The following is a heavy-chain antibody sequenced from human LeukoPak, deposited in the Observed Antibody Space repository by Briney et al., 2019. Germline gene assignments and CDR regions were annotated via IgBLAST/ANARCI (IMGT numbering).Heavy chain of an antibody. J-gene: IGHJ6*03. CDR3: ARGEYCSSTSCYFYYYYHMDV. D-gene: IGHD2-2*01. CDR1: GYTFTSYD. Sequence: EASVKVSCKASGYTFTSYDINWVRQATGQGLEWMGWMNPNSGNTGYAQKFQGRVTMTRNTSISTAYMELSSLRSEDTAVYYCARGEYCSSTSCYFYYYYHMDVWGKGTTVNVSS. CDR2: MNPNSGNT. V-gene: IGHV1-8*01.